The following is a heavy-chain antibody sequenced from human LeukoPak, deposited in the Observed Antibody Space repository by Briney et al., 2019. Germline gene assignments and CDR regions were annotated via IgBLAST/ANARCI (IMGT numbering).Heavy chain of an antibody. V-gene: IGHV1-2*02. CDR3: ARDQSYCSSTSCYVSYYMDV. D-gene: IGHD2-2*01. CDR2: INPNSGGT. CDR1: GYTFTGYY. Sequence: GASVKVSCKASGYTFTGYYMHWVRQAPGQGLEWMGWINPNSGGTNYAQKFQGRVTMTRDTSISTAYMELSRLRSDDTAVYYCARDQSYCSSTSCYVSYYMDVWGKGTTVTISS. J-gene: IGHJ6*03.